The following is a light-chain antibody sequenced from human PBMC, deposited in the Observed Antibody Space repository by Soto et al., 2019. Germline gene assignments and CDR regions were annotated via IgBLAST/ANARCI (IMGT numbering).Light chain of an antibody. CDR3: GTWGWGLRV. CDR2: GNS. CDR1: SSDIGAGYD. Sequence: QSVLTQPPSVSGAPGQRVTISCTGSSSDIGAGYDVHWYQQLPRTAPKLLIYGNSNRPSGVPDRFSGSKSGTSASLAITGLQAEDEADYYCGTWGWGLRVFGAGTKLTVL. V-gene: IGLV1-40*01. J-gene: IGLJ3*02.